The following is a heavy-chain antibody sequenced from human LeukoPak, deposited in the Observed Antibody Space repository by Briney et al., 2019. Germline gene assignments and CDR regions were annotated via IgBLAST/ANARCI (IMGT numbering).Heavy chain of an antibody. Sequence: PGGSLRLSCAASGFTFGSYGMHWVRQAPGKGLEWVSSISSSSSYIYYADSVKGRFTISRDNAKNSLYLQMNSLRAEDTAVYYCARAYSSSWYEPFDYWGQGTLVTVSS. D-gene: IGHD6-13*01. CDR2: ISSSSSYI. J-gene: IGHJ4*02. CDR1: GFTFGSYG. CDR3: ARAYSSSWYEPFDY. V-gene: IGHV3-21*01.